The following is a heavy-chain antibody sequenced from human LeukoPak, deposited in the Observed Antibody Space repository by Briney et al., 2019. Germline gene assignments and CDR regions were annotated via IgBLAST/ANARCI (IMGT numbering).Heavy chain of an antibody. V-gene: IGHV1-69*01. J-gene: IGHJ4*02. Sequence: GSAVQVSCKASGGTFSSYAISWVRQAPGQGVEWMGGIIPIFGTANYAQKFQGRVTITADESTSTAYMELSSLRSEDTAVYYCARDSHYDILTGYPRYYFDYWGQGTLVTVSS. CDR3: ARDSHYDILTGYPRYYFDY. CDR1: GGTFSSYA. CDR2: IIPIFGTA. D-gene: IGHD3-9*01.